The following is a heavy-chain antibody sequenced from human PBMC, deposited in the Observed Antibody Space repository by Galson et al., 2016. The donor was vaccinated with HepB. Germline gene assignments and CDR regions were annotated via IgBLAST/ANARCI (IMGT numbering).Heavy chain of an antibody. D-gene: IGHD1-14*01. V-gene: IGHV3-48*02. CDR3: ARDGNHGYDMDY. J-gene: IGHJ4*02. Sequence: SLRLSCAVSGFTFSSFSMNWVRQAPGKGLEWISYISTSSSTIYYADSVKGRFTISRDDATNSLYLQMNSLRDEDTAIYFCARDGNHGYDMDYWGQGTLVTVSS. CDR2: ISTSSSTI. CDR1: GFTFSSFS.